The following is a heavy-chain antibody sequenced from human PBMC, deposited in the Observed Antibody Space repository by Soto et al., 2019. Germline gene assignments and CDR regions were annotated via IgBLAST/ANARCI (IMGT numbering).Heavy chain of an antibody. J-gene: IGHJ6*02. CDR2: ISYDGRNK. Sequence: GGSMRLSCAASGFTFSSYGMHWVRQAPGKGLEWVAVISYDGRNKYYADAVKGRFTISRDNSKNTLYLQMSSLRAEDTAVYYCVKDGSSGWPYFYDMDVWGQGTTVTVSS. V-gene: IGHV3-30*18. D-gene: IGHD6-19*01. CDR1: GFTFSSYG. CDR3: VKDGSSGWPYFYDMDV.